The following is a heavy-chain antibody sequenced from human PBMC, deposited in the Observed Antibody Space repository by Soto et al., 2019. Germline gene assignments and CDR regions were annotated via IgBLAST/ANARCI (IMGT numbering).Heavy chain of an antibody. D-gene: IGHD5-12*01. V-gene: IGHV3-53*01. Sequence: GGSLRLSCAASGFTVSSNYMTWVRQPPGKGLEWVSLIYSGGSTYYADSVKGRFTISRDNSKNTLNLQMNNLRAEDTAVYYCARAVYEGNWGLGTLVTVSS. CDR3: ARAVYEGN. CDR2: IYSGGST. CDR1: GFTVSSNY. J-gene: IGHJ4*02.